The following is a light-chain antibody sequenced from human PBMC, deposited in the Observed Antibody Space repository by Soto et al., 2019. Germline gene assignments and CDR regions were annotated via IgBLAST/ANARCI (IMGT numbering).Light chain of an antibody. CDR2: QVS. V-gene: IGKV1-5*03. Sequence: DIQMTQSPSTLSASVGDRVTITCRASQSVSSWLAWYQQKPGKAPKLLIYQVSSLESGVPLRFSGSGSGTEFTLTISSLQPDDFATYYCQQYNHYSREFGQGTKVESK. CDR3: QQYNHYSRE. J-gene: IGKJ1*01. CDR1: QSVSSW.